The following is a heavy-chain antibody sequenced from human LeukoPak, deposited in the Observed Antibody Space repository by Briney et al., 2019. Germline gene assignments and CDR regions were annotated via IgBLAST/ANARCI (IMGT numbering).Heavy chain of an antibody. CDR2: ISSSSSTL. J-gene: IGHJ6*03. CDR3: ARKSSGPYYMDV. V-gene: IGHV3-48*01. D-gene: IGHD3-10*01. Sequence: GGSLRLSCAASGFTFSSYSMNWVRQAPGKGLEWVSYISSSSSTLYYADSVKGRFTISRDNAKNSLYLQMNSLRAEDTAVYYCARKSSGPYYMDVWGKGTTVTVSS. CDR1: GFTFSSYS.